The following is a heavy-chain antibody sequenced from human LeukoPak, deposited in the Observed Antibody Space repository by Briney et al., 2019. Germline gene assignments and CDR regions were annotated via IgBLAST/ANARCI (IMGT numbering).Heavy chain of an antibody. Sequence: PSETLSLTCTVSGGSISSYYWSWIRQPPGKGLEWIGYIYYSGSTNYNPSLKSRVTISVDTSKNQFSLKLSSVTAADTAVYYCARTYSGSVPFDYWGQGTLVTVSS. CDR3: ARTYSGSVPFDY. CDR1: GGSISSYY. V-gene: IGHV4-59*01. CDR2: IYYSGST. J-gene: IGHJ4*02. D-gene: IGHD6-6*01.